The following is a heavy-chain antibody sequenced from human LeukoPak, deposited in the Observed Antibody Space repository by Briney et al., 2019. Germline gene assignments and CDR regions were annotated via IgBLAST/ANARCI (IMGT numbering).Heavy chain of an antibody. D-gene: IGHD4-17*01. V-gene: IGHV1-2*02. J-gene: IGHJ6*02. CDR3: ARDLGTVTTYYYYGMDV. CDR2: INPNSGGT. Sequence: GASVKVSCKASGYTFTGYYMHWVRQAPGQGLEWMGWINPNSGGTNYAQKFQGRVTMTRDTSISTAYMELSRLRSDDTAVYYCARDLGTVTTYYYYGMDVWGQGTTVTVSS. CDR1: GYTFTGYY.